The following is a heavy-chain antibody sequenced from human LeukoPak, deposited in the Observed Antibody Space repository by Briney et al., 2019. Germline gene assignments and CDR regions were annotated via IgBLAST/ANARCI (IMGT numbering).Heavy chain of an antibody. CDR3: ARVPNYYGSGSPNWFDP. J-gene: IGHJ5*02. CDR2: INPNSGGT. Sequence: ASVKVSCKASGYTFTGYYMHWVRQAPGQGLEWMGWINPNSGGTNYAQKFQGRVTITADKSTSTAYMELSSLRSEDTAVYYCARVPNYYGSGSPNWFDPWGQGTLVTVSS. D-gene: IGHD3-10*01. V-gene: IGHV1-2*02. CDR1: GYTFTGYY.